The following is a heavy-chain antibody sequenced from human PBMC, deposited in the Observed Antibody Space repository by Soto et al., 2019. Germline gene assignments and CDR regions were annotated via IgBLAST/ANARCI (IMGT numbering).Heavy chain of an antibody. V-gene: IGHV1-2*02. D-gene: IGHD3-16*01. CDR3: ARAVWGSSQELDS. CDR1: GFNFAGYF. Sequence: QLQLVQSGAEVKKPWASVKVSCKASGFNFAGYFLHWVRQAPGQGLEWVGWINPNSGATKHTQKFQGRVTMTWDTSINTAYMELVRLRFDDTAVYYCARAVWGSSQELDSGGQGTLVTVSS. CDR2: INPNSGAT. J-gene: IGHJ5*01.